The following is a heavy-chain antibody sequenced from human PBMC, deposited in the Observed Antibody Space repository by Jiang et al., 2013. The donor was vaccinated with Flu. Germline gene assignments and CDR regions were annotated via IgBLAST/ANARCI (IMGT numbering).Heavy chain of an antibody. CDR2: ITSYSGHT. CDR3: ARRNYGDRGFDL. V-gene: IGHV1-18*01. D-gene: IGHD4-17*01. CDR1: YG. Sequence: YGVSWVRQAPGHGLEWMGWITSYSGHTNYAQKLQGRVTMTTDTSTNTAYMELRSLGSDDTAVYYCARRNYGDRGFDLWGQGTLVTVSS. J-gene: IGHJ3*01.